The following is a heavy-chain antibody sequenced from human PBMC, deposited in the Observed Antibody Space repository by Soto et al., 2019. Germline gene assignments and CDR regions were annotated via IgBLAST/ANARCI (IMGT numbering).Heavy chain of an antibody. Sequence: EVQLVESGGGLVQPGGSLRLSCAASGFTFSSYWMSWVRQAPGKGLEWVANIKQDGSEKYYVDSVKGRFTISRDNAKNSLYLQMNSLRAEDTAVYYCARVEGWLLPNWFDPWGQGTLVTVSS. CDR1: GFTFSSYW. J-gene: IGHJ5*02. V-gene: IGHV3-7*03. CDR2: IKQDGSEK. CDR3: ARVEGWLLPNWFDP. D-gene: IGHD3-22*01.